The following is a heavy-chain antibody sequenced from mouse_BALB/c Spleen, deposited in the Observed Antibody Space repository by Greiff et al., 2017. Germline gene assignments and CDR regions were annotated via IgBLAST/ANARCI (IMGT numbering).Heavy chain of an antibody. J-gene: IGHJ4*01. CDR3: ASYGHYAMDY. D-gene: IGHD1-1*02. V-gene: IGHV2-9*02. CDR2: ICAGGST. Sequence: VKLQESGPGLVAPSQSLSITCTVSGFSLTSYGVHWVRQPPGKGLEWLGVICAGGSTNYNSALMSRLSISKDNSKSQVFLKMNRLQTDDTAMYYCASYGHYAMDYWGQGTSVTVSS. CDR1: GFSLTSYG.